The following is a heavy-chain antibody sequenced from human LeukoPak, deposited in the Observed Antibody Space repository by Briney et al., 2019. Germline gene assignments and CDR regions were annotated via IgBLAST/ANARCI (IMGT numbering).Heavy chain of an antibody. J-gene: IGHJ4*02. CDR2: MNPNSGNT. CDR1: GYTFTSYD. V-gene: IGHV1-8*01. D-gene: IGHD3-22*01. CDR3: ARSQDYYHSSGYNLGN. Sequence: ASVKVSCKASGYTFTSYDFNWVRQATGQGVEWMGWMNPNSGNTGYAQKFQGRVTMTRNTSISTAYMELSSLRSEDTAVYYCARSQDYYHSSGYNLGNWGQGTLVTVSS.